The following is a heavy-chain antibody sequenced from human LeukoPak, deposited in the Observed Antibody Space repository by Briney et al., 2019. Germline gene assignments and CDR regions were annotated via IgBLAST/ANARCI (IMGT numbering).Heavy chain of an antibody. D-gene: IGHD1-7*01. CDR3: ARVYNWNSSGLGAPRD. V-gene: IGHV4-34*01. Sequence: SETLSLTCTVSGGSISSYYWSWIRQPPGTGLEWIGEINHSGSTNYNPSLKSRVTISVDTSKNQFSLKLSSVTAADTAVYYCARVYNWNSSGLGAPRDWGRGTLVTVSS. CDR1: GGSISSYY. J-gene: IGHJ4*02. CDR2: INHSGST.